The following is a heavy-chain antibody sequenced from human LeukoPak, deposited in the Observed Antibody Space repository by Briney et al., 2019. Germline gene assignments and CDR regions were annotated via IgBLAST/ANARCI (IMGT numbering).Heavy chain of an antibody. Sequence: PGGSLRLSCAASGFTFSSYSMNWVRQAPGKGLEWVSYISSSSSTIYYADSVKGRFTISRDNAKNSLYLQMNSLRAEDTAVYYCANRGYSYGNYFDYWGQGTLVTVSS. J-gene: IGHJ4*02. V-gene: IGHV3-48*01. CDR1: GFTFSSYS. D-gene: IGHD5-18*01. CDR2: ISSSSSTI. CDR3: ANRGYSYGNYFDY.